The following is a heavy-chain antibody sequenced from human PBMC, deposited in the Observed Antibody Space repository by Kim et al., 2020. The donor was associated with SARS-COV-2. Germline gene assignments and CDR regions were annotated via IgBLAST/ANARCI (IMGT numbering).Heavy chain of an antibody. Sequence: ASVKVSCKASDYTFINYGISWVRQAPGQGLEWMGWISAYNGNTNYAQKLQGRVTMTTDTSTSTAYMELRSLRSDDTAVYYCARTAIRYFDWLPTYFDYWGQGTLVTVSS. CDR1: DYTFINYG. D-gene: IGHD3-9*01. CDR2: ISAYNGNT. CDR3: ARTAIRYFDWLPTYFDY. J-gene: IGHJ4*02. V-gene: IGHV1-18*01.